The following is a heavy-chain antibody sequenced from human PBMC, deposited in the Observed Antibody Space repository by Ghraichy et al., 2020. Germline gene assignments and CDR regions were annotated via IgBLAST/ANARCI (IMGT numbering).Heavy chain of an antibody. CDR2: INHSGST. CDR3: ASIPNYYDSSGYSDP. CDR1: GGSFSGYY. D-gene: IGHD3-22*01. J-gene: IGHJ5*02. Sequence: SETLSLTCAVYGGSFSGYYWSWIRQPPGKGLEWIGEINHSGSTNYNPSLKSRVTISVDTSKNQFSLKLSSVTAADTAVYYCASIPNYYDSSGYSDPWGQGTLVTVSS. V-gene: IGHV4-34*01.